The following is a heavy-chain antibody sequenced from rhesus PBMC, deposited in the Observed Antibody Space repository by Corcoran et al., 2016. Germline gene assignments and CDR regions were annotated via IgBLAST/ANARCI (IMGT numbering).Heavy chain of an antibody. CDR2: FYGSGSRT. CDR1: GGSISSSY. J-gene: IGHJ4*01. Sequence: QLQLQESGPGLVKPSETLSVTCAVSGGSISSSYWSWIRQAPGKGLEWIGYFYGSGSRTNYNHSLKSRVTISKDMSKNQFSLMLSSVTAADTAVYYCASPTLWTGYYYFDYWGQGVLVTVSS. D-gene: IGHD3-3*01. V-gene: IGHV4-169*02. CDR3: ASPTLWTGYYYFDY.